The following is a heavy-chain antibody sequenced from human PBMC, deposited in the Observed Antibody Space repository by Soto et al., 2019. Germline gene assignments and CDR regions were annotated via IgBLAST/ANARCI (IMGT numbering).Heavy chain of an antibody. Sequence: GGSLRLSCAVSGFTFSSYAMSWVRQAPGKGLEWVSAISSSGGSTYYTDSVKGRFTISRDNSKNTLYLQMHSLRAEDTAVYYCAKNPYYDYVWGSYRYTDYWGQGTLVTVSS. CDR2: ISSSGGST. V-gene: IGHV3-23*01. J-gene: IGHJ4*02. CDR3: AKNPYYDYVWGSYRYTDY. D-gene: IGHD3-16*02. CDR1: GFTFSSYA.